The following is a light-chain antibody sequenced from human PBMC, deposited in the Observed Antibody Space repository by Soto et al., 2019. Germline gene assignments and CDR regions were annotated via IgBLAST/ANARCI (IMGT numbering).Light chain of an antibody. J-gene: IGKJ5*01. V-gene: IGKV3-11*01. CDR1: QSVSTY. Sequence: IFLPQSTCSLSVSPGSRSSLSCTASQSVSTYLAWYQQEPGQAPRLFIYDASNRATGIPARFSGSGSGTDFTLTISSLEPEDFAVYYCQQRSKWPVTFGQGTRLEIK. CDR3: QQRSKWPVT. CDR2: DAS.